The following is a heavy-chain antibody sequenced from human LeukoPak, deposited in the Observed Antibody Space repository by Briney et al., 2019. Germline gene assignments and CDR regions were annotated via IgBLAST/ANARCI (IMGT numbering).Heavy chain of an antibody. J-gene: IGHJ4*02. CDR1: GGSISSYY. Sequence: SETLSLTCTVSGGSISSYYWSWIRQPPGKGLEWIGYIYYSGSTNYNPSLKSRVTISVDTSKNQFSLKLRSVTAADTAVYFCAREGSLYGYHSFDSWGQGTLVTVSS. CDR2: IYYSGST. V-gene: IGHV4-59*01. D-gene: IGHD5-18*01. CDR3: AREGSLYGYHSFDS.